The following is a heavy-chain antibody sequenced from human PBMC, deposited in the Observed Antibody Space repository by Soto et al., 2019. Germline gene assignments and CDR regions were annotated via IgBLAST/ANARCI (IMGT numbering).Heavy chain of an antibody. CDR2: ISYDGRDQ. CDR3: ARELDIPPDYYFDY. Sequence: QVRLVESGGDLVQPGRSLRLSCAASGFTFGSYGMHWVRQAPGKGLEWVAMISYDGRDQYYADSVKGRFTISRDNFKDTQYLQMNGLTPEDTAIYFCARELDIPPDYYFDYWGQRNLVTVSS. CDR1: GFTFGSYG. D-gene: IGHD5-12*01. V-gene: IGHV3-30*03. J-gene: IGHJ4*02.